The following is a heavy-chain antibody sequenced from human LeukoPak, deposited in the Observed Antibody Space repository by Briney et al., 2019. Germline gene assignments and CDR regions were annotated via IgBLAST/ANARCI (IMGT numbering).Heavy chain of an antibody. J-gene: IGHJ4*02. CDR1: GFTLSNYA. CDR3: AKDLGTNIVAAYFDY. CDR2: ISGSGGST. Sequence: GGSLRLSCAASGFTLSNYAMSWVRQAPGKGLEWVSVISGSGGSTYYADSVKGRFTISRDNSKNTLYLQMNSLRAEDTAVYYCAKDLGTNIVAAYFDYWGQGTLVTVSS. D-gene: IGHD5-12*01. V-gene: IGHV3-23*01.